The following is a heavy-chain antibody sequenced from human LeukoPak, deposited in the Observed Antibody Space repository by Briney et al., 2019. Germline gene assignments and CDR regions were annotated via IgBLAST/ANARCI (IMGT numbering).Heavy chain of an antibody. CDR1: GDTFTGYY. CDR2: INPNSGAT. V-gene: IGHV1-2*02. J-gene: IGHJ4*02. Sequence: GASVTVSCKASGDTFTGYYIHWVRQTPGQRLEWMGWINPNSGATNYAQKFKGRVTVTRDTSISTVYMELSSLIYDDTAVYYCARPATYYGSGNLGNVYFDTWGQGTLVAISS. CDR3: ARPATYYGSGNLGNVYFDT. D-gene: IGHD3-10*01.